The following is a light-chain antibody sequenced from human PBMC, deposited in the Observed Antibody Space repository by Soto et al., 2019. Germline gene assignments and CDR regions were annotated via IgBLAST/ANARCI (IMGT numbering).Light chain of an antibody. CDR3: QQYVTPPWT. CDR2: WAS. CDR1: QSVIHTSNNENY. Sequence: DIVLTQSPDSLAVSLGGRATINCKSSQSVIHTSNNENYLAWYQQKPGQPPKLLLYWASIRESGVPDRFSGSGSGTDFTLTISSLQAEDVAVYYCQQYVTPPWTFGQGTKVEIK. V-gene: IGKV4-1*01. J-gene: IGKJ1*01.